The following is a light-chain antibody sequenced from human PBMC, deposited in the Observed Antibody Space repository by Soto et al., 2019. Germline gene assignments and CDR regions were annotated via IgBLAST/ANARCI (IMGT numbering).Light chain of an antibody. CDR2: GNN. CDR1: ISNIGAGHD. J-gene: IGLJ1*01. Sequence: QSVLTQPPSVSGAPGQRVTISCTGSISNIGAGHDVHWYQQFPGTAPQLLIFGNNNRPSGVPDRFSGSKSGISASLAITGLQAEDEADFYCQSYDSSLSAYVFGTGTKVTVL. CDR3: QSYDSSLSAYV. V-gene: IGLV1-40*01.